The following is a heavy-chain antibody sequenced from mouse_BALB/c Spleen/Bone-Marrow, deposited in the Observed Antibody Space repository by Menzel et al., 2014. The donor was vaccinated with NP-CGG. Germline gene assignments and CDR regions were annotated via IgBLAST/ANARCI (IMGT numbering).Heavy chain of an antibody. CDR1: GYTFTNYY. Sequence: VQLQQSGPELVMPGTSVKISCKASGYTFTNYYIHWLKQRPGQGLEWIGWIFPGDVDTNYNEKFKGKATLTADESSSTAYMQLSSLTSEDSAVYFCAREVGRGGYFDVWGAGTSATVSS. J-gene: IGHJ1*01. CDR2: IFPGDVDT. D-gene: IGHD1-1*02. CDR3: AREVGRGGYFDV. V-gene: IGHV1S56*01.